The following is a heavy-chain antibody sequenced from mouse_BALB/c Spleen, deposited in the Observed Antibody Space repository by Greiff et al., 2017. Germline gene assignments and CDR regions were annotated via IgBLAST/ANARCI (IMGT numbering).Heavy chain of an antibody. J-gene: IGHJ2*01. Sequence: EVHLVESGGDLVKPGGSLKLSCAASGFTFSSYGMSWVRQTPDKRLEWVATISSGGSYTYYPDSVKGRFTISRDNAKNTLYLQMSSLKSEDTAMYYCARQNYGSRGYFDYWGQGTTLTVSS. D-gene: IGHD1-1*01. CDR1: GFTFSSYG. CDR2: ISSGGSYT. V-gene: IGHV5-6*01. CDR3: ARQNYGSRGYFDY.